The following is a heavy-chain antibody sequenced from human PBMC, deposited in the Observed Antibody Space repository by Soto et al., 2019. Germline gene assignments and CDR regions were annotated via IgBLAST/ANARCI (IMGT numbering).Heavy chain of an antibody. V-gene: IGHV3-23*01. D-gene: IGHD3-10*01. CDR1: GFIFSDHA. CDR3: ARLGASGSYPKNYYYGMDV. CDR2: ISGNGIAT. J-gene: IGHJ6*02. Sequence: GGSLRLSCEASGFIFSDHAMSWVRQAPGKGLEWVSAISGNGIATYYADSVKGRFTISRDNSKNTLYLQMNRLRADDTAVYYCARLGASGSYPKNYYYGMDVWGQGTTVTVSS.